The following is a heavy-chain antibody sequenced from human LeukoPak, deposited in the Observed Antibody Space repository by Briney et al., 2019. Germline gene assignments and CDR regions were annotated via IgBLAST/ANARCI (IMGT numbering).Heavy chain of an antibody. J-gene: IGHJ6*02. CDR3: VRGGFGHAMDV. V-gene: IGHV3-74*01. CDR2: INNDGSGT. D-gene: IGHD3-10*01. Sequence: PGGSLRLSCAASGFIFSSYWMHWVRQAPGKGLVWVSVINNDGSGTNYADSVKGRSTISRDNAKNTLYLQMTSLGAEDTAVYYCVRGGFGHAMDVWGQGTTVTVSS. CDR1: GFIFSSYW.